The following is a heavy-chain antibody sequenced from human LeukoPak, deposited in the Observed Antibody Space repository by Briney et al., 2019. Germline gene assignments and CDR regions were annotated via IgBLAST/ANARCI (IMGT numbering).Heavy chain of an antibody. CDR2: IRSSSSYI. Sequence: GGSLRLSCAASGFTFSTYSMNWVRQAPGKGLEWVSSIRSSSSYIYYADSVKGRFTISRDNAKNSLYLQMNSLRAEDTAVYYCARGPRNSSSYQFFQHWGQGTLVTVSS. V-gene: IGHV3-21*01. CDR1: GFTFSTYS. D-gene: IGHD6-13*01. J-gene: IGHJ1*01. CDR3: ARGPRNSSSYQFFQH.